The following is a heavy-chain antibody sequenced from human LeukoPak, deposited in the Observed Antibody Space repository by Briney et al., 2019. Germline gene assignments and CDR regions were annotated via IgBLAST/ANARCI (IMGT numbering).Heavy chain of an antibody. CDR3: ARAEQWLDAFDI. D-gene: IGHD6-19*01. J-gene: IGHJ3*02. V-gene: IGHV3-33*08. CDR2: IWYDGSNK. CDR1: GFTFSSHG. Sequence: GGSLRLSCAASGFTFSSHGMHWVRQAPGRGLEWVAVIWYDGSNKYYADSVKGRFTISRDNSKNTLYLQMNSLRAEDTAVYYCARAEQWLDAFDIWGQGTMVTVSS.